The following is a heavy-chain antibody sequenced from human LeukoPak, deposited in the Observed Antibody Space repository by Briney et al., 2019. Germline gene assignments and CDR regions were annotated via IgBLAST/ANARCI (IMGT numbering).Heavy chain of an antibody. CDR1: GYTFTSYY. CDR2: INPSGGST. J-gene: IGHJ4*02. V-gene: IGHV1-46*01. CDR3: AKEAWVDYYDSSGYFDY. Sequence: ASVKVSCKASGYTFTSYYMHWVRQAPGQGLEWMGIINPSGGSTSYAQKFQGRVTMTRGTSTSTVYMELSSLRSEDTAVYYCAKEAWVDYYDSSGYFDYWGQGTLVTVSS. D-gene: IGHD3-22*01.